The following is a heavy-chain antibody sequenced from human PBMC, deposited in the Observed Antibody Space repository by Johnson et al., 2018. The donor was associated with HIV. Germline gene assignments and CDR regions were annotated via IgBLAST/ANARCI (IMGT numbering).Heavy chain of an antibody. CDR1: GFSVSSKY. CDR2: IYSGGST. J-gene: IGHJ3*02. CDR3: ARRRSYSSSWEPPDDAFDI. V-gene: IGHV3-66*01. Sequence: VQLVESGGGLVQPGGSLRLSCAASGFSVSSKYMSWVRQAPGKGLEWVSVIYSGGSTYYADSVKGRFTISRDNSKNTLYLQLNSLRAEDTAVHYCARRRSYSSSWEPPDDAFDIWGQGTMVTVSS. D-gene: IGHD6-13*01.